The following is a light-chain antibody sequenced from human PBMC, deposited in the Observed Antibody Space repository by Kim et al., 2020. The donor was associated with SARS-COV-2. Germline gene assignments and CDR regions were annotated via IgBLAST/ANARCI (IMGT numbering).Light chain of an antibody. Sequence: ASLGNRVTISWRASQGNSNSLVWYQQKPGRPPKTMVYDASSLQSGVPPRFTGSGSGTDFTLTISSLQPEDFATYYCQQFKDYPVTFGQGTRLEIK. CDR3: QQFKDYPVT. CDR1: QGNSNS. V-gene: IGKV1D-13*01. J-gene: IGKJ5*01. CDR2: DAS.